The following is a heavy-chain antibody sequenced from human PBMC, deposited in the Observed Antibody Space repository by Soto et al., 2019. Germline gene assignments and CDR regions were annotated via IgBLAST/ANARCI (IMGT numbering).Heavy chain of an antibody. CDR2: INTYNGNT. V-gene: IGHV1-18*01. D-gene: IGHD3-10*01. CDR3: ASDHRSGLPSSAGV. J-gene: IGHJ6*02. CDR1: GYTFSSYG. Sequence: QVQLVQSGAEVKKPGASVKVSCKASGYTFSSYGISWVRQAPGQGLEWMGWINTYNGNTNYAQKLQGRVTMTTDTSTSTAYMELRSLRSDDTAVYYCASDHRSGLPSSAGVWGQGTTVTVSS.